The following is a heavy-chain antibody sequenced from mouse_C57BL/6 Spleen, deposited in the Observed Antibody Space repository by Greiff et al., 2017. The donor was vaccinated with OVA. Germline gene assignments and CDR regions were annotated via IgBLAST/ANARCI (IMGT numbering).Heavy chain of an antibody. V-gene: IGHV1-53*01. Sequence: QVHVKQPGTELVKPGASVKLSCKASGYTFTSYWMHWVKQRPGQGLEWIGNINPSNGGTNYNEKFKSKATLTVDKSSSTAYMQLSSLTSEDSAVYYCARGTTVVSWYFDVWGTGTTVTVSS. J-gene: IGHJ1*03. CDR1: GYTFTSYW. CDR3: ARGTTVVSWYFDV. CDR2: INPSNGGT. D-gene: IGHD1-1*01.